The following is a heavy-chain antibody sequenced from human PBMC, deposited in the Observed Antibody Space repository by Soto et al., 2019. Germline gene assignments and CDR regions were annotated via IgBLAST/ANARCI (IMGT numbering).Heavy chain of an antibody. J-gene: IGHJ6*02. D-gene: IGHD3-9*01. V-gene: IGHV1-46*03. CDR1: GYTFTSYY. CDR3: ARGGIKDYDILTGYPPRYYYGMDV. CDR2: INPSGGST. Sequence: ASVKVSCKASGYTFTSYYMHWVRQAPGQGLEWMGIINPSGGSTSYAQKFQGRVTMTRDTSTSTVYMELSSLRSEDTAVYYCARGGIKDYDILTGYPPRYYYGMDVWGQGTTVTVS.